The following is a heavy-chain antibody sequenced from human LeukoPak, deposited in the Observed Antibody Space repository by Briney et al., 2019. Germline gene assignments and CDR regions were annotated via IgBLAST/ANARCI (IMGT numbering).Heavy chain of an antibody. CDR3: AKEEYYYDSSGYDPFGYYYGMDV. CDR1: GFTFSSYG. CDR2: ISYDGSNK. J-gene: IGHJ6*02. D-gene: IGHD3-22*01. Sequence: PAGSLRLSCAASGFTFSSYGMHWVRQAPGKGLEWVAVISYDGSNKYYADSVKGRFTISRDNSKNTLYLQMNSLRAEDTAVYYCAKEEYYYDSSGYDPFGYYYGMDVWGQGTTVTVSS. V-gene: IGHV3-30*18.